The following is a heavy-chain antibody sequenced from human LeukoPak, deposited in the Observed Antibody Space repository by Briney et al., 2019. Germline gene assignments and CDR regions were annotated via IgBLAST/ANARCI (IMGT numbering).Heavy chain of an antibody. D-gene: IGHD3-16*01. CDR2: TYYRSKWYN. J-gene: IGHJ5*02. CDR1: GDSVSSNSAA. V-gene: IGHV6-1*01. Sequence: SQTLSLTCAISGDSVSSNSAAWNWIRQSPSRGLEWLGRTYYRSKWYNDYAVSVKSRITINPDTSKNQFSLQLNSVTPEDTAVYYCAREYDPYDYVWGSYPVWVWFDPWGQGTLVTVSS. CDR3: AREYDPYDYVWGSYPVWVWFDP.